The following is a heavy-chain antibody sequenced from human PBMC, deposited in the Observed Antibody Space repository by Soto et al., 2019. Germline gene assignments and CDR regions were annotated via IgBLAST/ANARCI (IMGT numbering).Heavy chain of an antibody. Sequence: SVKVSCKASGGTFSSYTISWVRQAPGQGLEWMGRIIPILGIANYAQKFQGRVTITADKSTSTAYMELSSLRSEDTAVYYCAAPELGLCCTNGVCPPNDDAFDIWGQGTMVT. CDR3: AAPELGLCCTNGVCPPNDDAFDI. D-gene: IGHD2-8*01. J-gene: IGHJ3*02. CDR1: GGTFSSYT. V-gene: IGHV1-69*02. CDR2: IIPILGIA.